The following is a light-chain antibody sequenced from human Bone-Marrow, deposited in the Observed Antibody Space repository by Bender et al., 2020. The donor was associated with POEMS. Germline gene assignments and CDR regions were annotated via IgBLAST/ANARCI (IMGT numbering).Light chain of an antibody. J-gene: IGLJ3*02. V-gene: IGLV1-36*01. CDR1: SSNIGNHG. Sequence: QSVVTQPPSLSEAPRQRVTISCSGSSSNIGNHGVNWYQQLPGEAPKLLIYYDDLLTPGVSDRFSASKSGTSASLAISELQSEDEALYYCCSFLGSDTLVFGGGTKLTVL. CDR3: CSFLGSDTLV. CDR2: YDD.